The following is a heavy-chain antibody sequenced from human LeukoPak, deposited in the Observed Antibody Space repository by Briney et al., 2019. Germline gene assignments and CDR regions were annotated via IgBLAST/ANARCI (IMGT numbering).Heavy chain of an antibody. CDR1: GGSISSGGYF. CDR3: ARGGDGYNYGYYYMDV. D-gene: IGHD5-24*01. Sequence: SQTLSLTCTVSGGSISSGGYFWSWIRQHPGKGLEWIGYIYYSGSTYYNPSLKSRVAISVDTSKNQFSLKLSSVTAADTAVYYCARGGDGYNYGYYYMDVWGKGTTVTVSS. CDR2: IYYSGST. V-gene: IGHV4-31*03. J-gene: IGHJ6*03.